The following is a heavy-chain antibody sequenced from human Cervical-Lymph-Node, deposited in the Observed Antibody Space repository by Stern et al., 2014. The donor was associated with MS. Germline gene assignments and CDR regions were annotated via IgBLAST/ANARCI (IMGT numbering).Heavy chain of an antibody. CDR2: MNSDESRT. J-gene: IGHJ4*02. V-gene: IGHV3-74*01. CDR1: GFTLSSRL. D-gene: IGHD6-19*01. Sequence: DQLVQSGGGLVQPGGSLRLSCAASGFTLSSRLMHWVRQAPGKGLGWVSRMNSDESRTTYADFVQGRFTISRDNAKNMLYLQMNSLRAEDTAVYYCARDRGENSGWGFDYWGQGTLVTVSS. CDR3: ARDRGENSGWGFDY.